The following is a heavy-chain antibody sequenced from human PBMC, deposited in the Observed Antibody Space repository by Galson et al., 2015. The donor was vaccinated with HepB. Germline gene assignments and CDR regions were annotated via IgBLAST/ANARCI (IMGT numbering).Heavy chain of an antibody. Sequence: SLRLSCAASGFTFSTSVMHRIRQAPDKGLEWVAGTSNDGGFQHYTNSVKGRFTVSRDNSRNTLYLQMDSLRADDTAVYFCVREGHSSGHAGTFDNWGQGTMVTVCS. V-gene: IGHV3-30*04. CDR3: VREGHSSGHAGTFDN. J-gene: IGHJ3*02. D-gene: IGHD6-19*01. CDR1: GFTFSTSV. CDR2: TSNDGGFQ.